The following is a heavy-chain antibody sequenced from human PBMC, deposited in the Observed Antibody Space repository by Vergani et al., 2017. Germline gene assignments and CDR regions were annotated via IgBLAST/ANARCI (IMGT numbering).Heavy chain of an antibody. V-gene: IGHV4-61*01. CDR1: GGSVSSGSYY. Sequence: QVQLQESGPGLVKPSETLSLTCTVSGGSVSSGSYYWSWIRQPPGKGLEWIGYIYYSGSTNYNPSLKSRVTISVDTSKNQFSLKLSSVTAADTAVYYCARAREGIAVNWGQGTLVTVSS. D-gene: IGHD6-19*01. J-gene: IGHJ4*02. CDR3: ARAREGIAVN. CDR2: IYYSGST.